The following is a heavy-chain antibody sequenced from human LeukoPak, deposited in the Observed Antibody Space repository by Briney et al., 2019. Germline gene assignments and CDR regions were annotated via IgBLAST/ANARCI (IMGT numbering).Heavy chain of an antibody. D-gene: IGHD3-10*01. V-gene: IGHV4-34*01. CDR3: AGGRIGYGSGSYFDY. CDR1: GGSFSGYY. Sequence: SETLSLTCAVYGGSFSGYYWSWIRQPPGKGLEWIGEINHSGSTNYNPSLKSRVTISVDTSKNQFSLKLSSVTAADTAVYYCAGGRIGYGSGSYFDYWGQGTLVTVSS. CDR2: INHSGST. J-gene: IGHJ4*02.